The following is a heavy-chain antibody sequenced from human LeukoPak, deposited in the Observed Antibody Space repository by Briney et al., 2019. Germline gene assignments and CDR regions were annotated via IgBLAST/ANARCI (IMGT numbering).Heavy chain of an antibody. CDR3: ASNQWLVQRDWFAP. Sequence: ASVKVSCKASGYTFTGYYMHWVRQAPGQGLEWMGWINPNSGGTNYAQKFQGRVTMTRDTSISTAYMELSRLRSDDTAVYYCASNQWLVQRDWFAPWGQGTLVTVSS. CDR1: GYTFTGYY. V-gene: IGHV1-2*02. D-gene: IGHD6-19*01. J-gene: IGHJ5*02. CDR2: INPNSGGT.